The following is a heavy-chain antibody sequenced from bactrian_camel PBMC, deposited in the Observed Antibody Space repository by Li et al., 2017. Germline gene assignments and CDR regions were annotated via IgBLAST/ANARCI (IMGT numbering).Heavy chain of an antibody. D-gene: IGHD3*01. CDR2: IDRRSGAT. V-gene: IGHV3S1*01. CDR3: AAGRHVCYAGSVVREYWYTS. Sequence: VQLVESGGGSVQAGGSLRLSCAASGSIDSRYCVAWFRQAPGKEREGVAAIDRRSGATVVSDSVKGRFAISQDNAKNTIYLQMNTLRSDDTAVYSCAAGRHVCYAGSVVREYWYTSWGQGTQVTVS. J-gene: IGHJ4*01. CDR1: GSIDSRYC.